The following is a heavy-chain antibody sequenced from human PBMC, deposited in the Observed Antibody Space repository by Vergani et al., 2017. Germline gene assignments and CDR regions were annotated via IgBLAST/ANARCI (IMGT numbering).Heavy chain of an antibody. J-gene: IGHJ4*02. V-gene: IGHV1-2*02. CDR3: ARDHGGNSGVDY. CDR2: INPNSGGT. CDR1: GYTFTGYY. Sequence: QVQLVQSGAEVKKPGASVKVSCKASGYTFTGYYMHWVRQAPGQGLEWMGWINPNSGGTNYAKKFQGRVTMTRDTSISTAYMELSRLRSDDTAVYYCARDHGGNSGVDYWGQGTLVTVSS. D-gene: IGHD4-23*01.